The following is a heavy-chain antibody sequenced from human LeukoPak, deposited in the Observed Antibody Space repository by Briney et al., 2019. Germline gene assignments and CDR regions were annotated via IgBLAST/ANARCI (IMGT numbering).Heavy chain of an antibody. D-gene: IGHD3-3*01. CDR2: MNPNRGNT. J-gene: IGHJ3*02. Sequence: ASVKVSCKASGYTFTSYDINWVRQATGQGLEWMGWMNPNRGNTGYAQKFQGRVTMTRNTSISTAYMELSSLRSEDTAVYYCASGGVISTYYDFWSGYYIRAFDIWGQGTMVTVSS. CDR1: GYTFTSYD. V-gene: IGHV1-8*01. CDR3: ASGGVISTYYDFWSGYYIRAFDI.